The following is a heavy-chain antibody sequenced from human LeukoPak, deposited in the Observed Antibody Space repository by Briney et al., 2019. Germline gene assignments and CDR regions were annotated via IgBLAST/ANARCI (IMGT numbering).Heavy chain of an antibody. V-gene: IGHV3-23*01. CDR2: ISGSGGST. CDR1: GFTFSSYG. J-gene: IGHJ4*02. D-gene: IGHD2/OR15-2a*01. CDR3: AKDGNIVPPWPPHFDY. Sequence: QTGGSLRLSCAASGFTFSSYGMSWVRQAPGKGLEWVSAISGSGGSTYYADSVKGRFTISRDNSKNTLYLQMNSLRAEDTAVYYCAKDGNIVPPWPPHFDYWGQGTLVTVSS.